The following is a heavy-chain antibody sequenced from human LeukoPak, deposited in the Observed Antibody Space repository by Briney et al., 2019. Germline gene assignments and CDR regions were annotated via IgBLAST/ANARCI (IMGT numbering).Heavy chain of an antibody. CDR1: EFTFSSYG. D-gene: IGHD4-17*01. Sequence: GGSLRLSCAASEFTFSSYGMHWVRQAPGKGLEWVAVISYDGSNKYYADSVKGRFTISRDNSKNTLYLQMNSLRAEDTAVYYCAKDPRSMAHYYYYGMDVWGQGTTVTVSS. CDR3: AKDPRSMAHYYYYGMDV. CDR2: ISYDGSNK. J-gene: IGHJ6*02. V-gene: IGHV3-30*18.